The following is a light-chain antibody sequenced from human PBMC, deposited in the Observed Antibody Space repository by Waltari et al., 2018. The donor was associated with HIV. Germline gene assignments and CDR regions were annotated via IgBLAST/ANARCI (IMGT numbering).Light chain of an antibody. CDR1: SDDVGNYDY. J-gene: IGLJ1*01. CDR2: NVN. CDR3: CSYTSSATYV. Sequence: QSALLQPPSVSGSPGQSATVSCTGTSDDVGNYDYVSRYQHHPGTVPKPMIYNVNIHPSGVPDRFSGSKSGNTASMTISGLQAEDEADYYFCSYTSSATYVFGPGTKVTVL. V-gene: IGLV2-11*01.